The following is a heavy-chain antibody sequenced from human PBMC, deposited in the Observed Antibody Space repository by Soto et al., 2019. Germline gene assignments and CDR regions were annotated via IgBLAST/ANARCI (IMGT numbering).Heavy chain of an antibody. CDR2: IHYSGSI. CDR1: GASMSTYY. D-gene: IGHD3-16*01. Sequence: PWETRSDTCKGSGASMSTYYWSWVRQPPGKGLEWIGFIHYSGSINYSPSLKSRVTISVDTSSNQLSLKLTSVTAADTAVYYCARHLEMATIGGQGYWGQGIPVTVS. V-gene: IGHV4-59*08. J-gene: IGHJ4*02. CDR3: ARHLEMATIGGQGY.